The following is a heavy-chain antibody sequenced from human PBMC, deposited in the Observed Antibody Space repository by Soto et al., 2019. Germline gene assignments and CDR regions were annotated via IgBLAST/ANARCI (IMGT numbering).Heavy chain of an antibody. CDR3: ARYPTIVVVPTGDY. J-gene: IGHJ4*02. CDR2: ISYDGSNK. Sequence: GGSLRLSCAASGFTFSSYAMHWVRQAPGKGLEWVAVISYDGSNKYYADSVKDRFTISRDNSKNTLYLQMNSLRAEDTAVYYCARYPTIVVVPTGDYWGQGTLVTVSS. CDR1: GFTFSSYA. V-gene: IGHV3-30-3*01. D-gene: IGHD3-22*01.